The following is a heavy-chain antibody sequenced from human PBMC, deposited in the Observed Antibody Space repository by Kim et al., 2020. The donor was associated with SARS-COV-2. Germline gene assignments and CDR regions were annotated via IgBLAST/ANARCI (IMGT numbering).Heavy chain of an antibody. J-gene: IGHJ5*02. Sequence: SETLSLTCVVSGESITNGGYSWSWIRQPPGRGLEWIGYVFLSGTTYYNPSLKNRITMSIDRFRNQFSLELNSVTAADTAVYFCARFGPGHLGSKWGSSPRWLDPWGQGTLVTVSS. D-gene: IGHD7-27*01. V-gene: IGHV4-30-2*01. CDR1: GESITNGGYS. CDR2: VFLSGTT. CDR3: ARFGPGHLGSKWGSSPRWLDP.